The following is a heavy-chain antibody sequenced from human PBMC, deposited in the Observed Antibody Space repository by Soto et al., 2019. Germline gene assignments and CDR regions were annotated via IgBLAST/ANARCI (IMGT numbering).Heavy chain of an antibody. J-gene: IGHJ4*02. CDR1: GFTFSSYG. Sequence: GGSLRLSCAASGFTFSSYGMTWVRQAPGKGLEWVSFSSATGAGTYYADSVKGRFTISRDNSKNTLYLQMTSLRADDTAAYYCAKDRRAGGNYGFYSDFWGQGALVTVSS. D-gene: IGHD1-7*01. CDR2: SSATGAGT. V-gene: IGHV3-23*01. CDR3: AKDRRAGGNYGFYSDF.